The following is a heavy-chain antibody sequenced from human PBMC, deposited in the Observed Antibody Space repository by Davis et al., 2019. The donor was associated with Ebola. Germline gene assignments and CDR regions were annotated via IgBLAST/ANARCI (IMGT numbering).Heavy chain of an antibody. CDR3: ARESQDFWSGYYTNWFDP. V-gene: IGHV1-18*01. J-gene: IGHJ5*02. Sequence: ASVKVSCKASGYTFTSYGISWVRQAPGQGLEWMGWISAYNGNTNYAQKLQGRVTMTTDTSTSTAYMELSSLRSEDTAVYYCARESQDFWSGYYTNWFDPWGQGTLVTVSS. D-gene: IGHD3-3*01. CDR1: GYTFTSYG. CDR2: ISAYNGNT.